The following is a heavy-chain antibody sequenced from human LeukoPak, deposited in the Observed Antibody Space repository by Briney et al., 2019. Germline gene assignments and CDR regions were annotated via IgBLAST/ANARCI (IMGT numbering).Heavy chain of an antibody. V-gene: IGHV4-30-2*01. CDR2: IHHSGSA. Sequence: SQTLPLTCAVSGGSISSGDYSWSRIRQPPGKGLEWIGYIHHSGSAYYNPSLKSRVTITVDRSKNQFSLKLSSVTAADTAVYYCARVGSGTTFDPWGQGTLVTVSS. CDR1: GGSISSGDYS. D-gene: IGHD1-1*01. CDR3: ARVGSGTTFDP. J-gene: IGHJ5*02.